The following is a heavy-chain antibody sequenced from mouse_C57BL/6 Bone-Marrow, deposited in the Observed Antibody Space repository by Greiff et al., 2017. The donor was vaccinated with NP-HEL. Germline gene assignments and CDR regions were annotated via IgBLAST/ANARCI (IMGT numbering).Heavy chain of an antibody. D-gene: IGHD1-1*01. CDR2: IDPENGDT. Sequence: VQLKQSGAELVRPGASVKLSCTASGFNIKDDYMHWVKQRPEQGLEWIGWIDPENGDTEYASKFQGKATITADTSSNTAYLQLSSLTSEDTAVYYCTTLYYYGSSYDAMDYWGQGTSVTVSS. CDR3: TTLYYYGSSYDAMDY. V-gene: IGHV14-4*01. CDR1: GFNIKDDY. J-gene: IGHJ4*01.